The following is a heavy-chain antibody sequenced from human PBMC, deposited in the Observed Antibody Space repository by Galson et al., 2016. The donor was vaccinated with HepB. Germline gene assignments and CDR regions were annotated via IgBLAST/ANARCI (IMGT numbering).Heavy chain of an antibody. CDR2: ITGDSRTI. CDR1: GLTFTSST. CDR3: ARELEVTREDV. D-gene: IGHD4-23*01. Sequence: SLRLSCAASGLTFTSSTMNWVRQAPGKGLEWVSVITGDSRTIRYSDSVKGRFIVSRDNSKNTVYLQMNSLRAEDTGIYYCARELEVTREDVWGQGTTVTVSS. J-gene: IGHJ6*02. V-gene: IGHV3-23*01.